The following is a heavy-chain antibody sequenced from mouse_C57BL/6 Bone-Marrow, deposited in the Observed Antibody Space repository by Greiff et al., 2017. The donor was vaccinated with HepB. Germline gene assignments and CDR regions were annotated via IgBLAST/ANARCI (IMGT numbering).Heavy chain of an antibody. J-gene: IGHJ4*01. V-gene: IGHV1-50*01. CDR1: GYTFTSYW. CDR2: LDPSDSYT. Sequence: VQLQQPGAELVKPGASVKLSCKASGYTFTSYWMQWVKQRPGQGLEWIGELDPSDSYTNYNQKFKGKATLTVDTSSSTAYMQLSSLTSEDSAVYYCARSYYGSSHYYAMDYWGQGTAVTVSS. CDR3: ARSYYGSSHYYAMDY. D-gene: IGHD1-1*01.